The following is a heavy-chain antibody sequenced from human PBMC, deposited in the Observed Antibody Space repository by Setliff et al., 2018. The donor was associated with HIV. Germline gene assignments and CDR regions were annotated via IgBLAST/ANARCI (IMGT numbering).Heavy chain of an antibody. J-gene: IGHJ6*03. D-gene: IGHD1-26*01. CDR3: ARDGGMGVYYMDV. V-gene: IGHV3-74*01. CDR2: LNPEANYI. Sequence: GGSLRLSCAASGLTFSTSWMQWVRQSPGEGLLWVARLNPEANYIHYADSVKGRFTISRDNAKNSLYLQMNSLRAEDTAVYYCARDGGMGVYYMDVWGKGTTVTVSS. CDR1: GLTFSTSW.